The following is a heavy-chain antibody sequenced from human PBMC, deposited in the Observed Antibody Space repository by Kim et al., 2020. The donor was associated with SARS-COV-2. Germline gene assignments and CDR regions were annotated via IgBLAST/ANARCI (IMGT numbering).Heavy chain of an antibody. V-gene: IGHV3-48*02. D-gene: IGHD2-8*01. Sequence: ADAGEGRFTISRDKAKNSVSLQMDSLRDEDTAVYYCARDANNGAYMFWFDSWGQGTLVTVSS. CDR3: ARDANNGAYMFWFDS. J-gene: IGHJ5*01.